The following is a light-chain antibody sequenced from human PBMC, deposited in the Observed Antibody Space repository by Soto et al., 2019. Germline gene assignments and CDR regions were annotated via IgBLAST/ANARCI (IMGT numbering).Light chain of an antibody. Sequence: DIQMTQSPSSVSASVRDRITIXXRESQDISKWIAWYQQKPGRAPKXLIHTASTIQREVPSRFSVSGSGTDFILTISSLQPEDFATYYCQEAYSFPVTFGLGTRLEIK. CDR1: QDISKW. CDR3: QEAYSFPVT. V-gene: IGKV1D-12*01. CDR2: TAS. J-gene: IGKJ5*01.